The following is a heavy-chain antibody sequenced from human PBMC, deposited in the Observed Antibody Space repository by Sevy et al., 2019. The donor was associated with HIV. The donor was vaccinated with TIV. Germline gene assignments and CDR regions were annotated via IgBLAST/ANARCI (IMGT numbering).Heavy chain of an antibody. CDR3: ARGGERVIPSPVLGLGPWTKYWYFDL. V-gene: IGHV4-34*01. Sequence: SDTLSLTCAVYVGSFSNYYWTWIRQPPGKGLEWIGEINHSGSTNYNPSLKSRVTMSVDTYKNQFSLKLSSVTAADTGIYYFARGGERVIPSPVLGLGPWTKYWYFDLWGRGTLVTVSS. D-gene: IGHD3-16*02. J-gene: IGHJ2*01. CDR1: VGSFSNYY. CDR2: INHSGST.